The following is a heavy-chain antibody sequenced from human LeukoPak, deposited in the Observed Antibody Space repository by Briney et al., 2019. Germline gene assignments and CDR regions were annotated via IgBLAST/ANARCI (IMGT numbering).Heavy chain of an antibody. Sequence: PGGSLRLSCVASGFTFTDQPMKWVRQAPGKGLEWVSYIGGGRGATFYADSVKGLFTISRDDARKSIYLQMSSLRVEDTAIYYCAKDRANWAIDGWGQGTQVTVSS. CDR2: IGGGRGAT. CDR1: GFTFTDQP. CDR3: AKDRANWAIDG. J-gene: IGHJ4*02. D-gene: IGHD7-27*01. V-gene: IGHV3-48*01.